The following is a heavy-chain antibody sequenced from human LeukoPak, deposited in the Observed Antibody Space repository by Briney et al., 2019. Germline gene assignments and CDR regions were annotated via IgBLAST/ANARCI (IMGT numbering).Heavy chain of an antibody. CDR2: ISGSGGST. D-gene: IGHD1-14*01. J-gene: IGHJ6*03. CDR1: GFTFSSYG. Sequence: GGSLRLSCAASGFTFSSYGMSWVRQAPGKGLEWVSAISGSGGSTYYADSVKGRFTISRDNAKNSLYLQMNSLRAEDTAVYYCARDRGNQRGYYYYYMDVWGKGTTVTVSS. CDR3: ARDRGNQRGYYYYYMDV. V-gene: IGHV3-23*01.